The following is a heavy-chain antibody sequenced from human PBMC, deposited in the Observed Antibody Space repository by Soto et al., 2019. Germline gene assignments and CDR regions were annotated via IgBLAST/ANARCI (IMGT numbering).Heavy chain of an antibody. CDR2: INSDGSII. Sequence: EVQLVESGGGLVQSGGSLRLSCAASGFTFSSNWMHWVRQAPGKGLVWVSRINSDGSIINYADSVKGRFTISRDNAKNTLYLQMHSLRAEDTAVYYCVRASSVWYVSFDYWGQGILVTVSS. V-gene: IGHV3-74*01. CDR3: VRASSVWYVSFDY. CDR1: GFTFSSNW. J-gene: IGHJ4*02. D-gene: IGHD6-19*01.